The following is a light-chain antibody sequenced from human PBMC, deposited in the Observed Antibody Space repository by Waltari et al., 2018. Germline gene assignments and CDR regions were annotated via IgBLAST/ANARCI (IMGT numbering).Light chain of an antibody. CDR1: QDISSR. Sequence: DIQMTQSPSSVSASVGARVTLTCRASQDISSRLAWYQQKPGKAPKLLIFDASSLHSGVPSRFSGRGSGTDFTLTIRSLQPEDFATYYCQQVNSFPRTFGQGTKVEVK. CDR2: DAS. J-gene: IGKJ1*01. V-gene: IGKV1-12*01. CDR3: QQVNSFPRT.